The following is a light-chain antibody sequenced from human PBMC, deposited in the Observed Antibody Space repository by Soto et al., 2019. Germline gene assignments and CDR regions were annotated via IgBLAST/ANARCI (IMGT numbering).Light chain of an antibody. Sequence: QPVLTRLASVSGSPGHSTTISCTATTSDIGDYNYVSWYQQLPDKVPKLIISLVSNRPSGVSNRFSGSKSGNTASLTISGLQAEDEGDYYCTSWGIFGPGTKVTVL. V-gene: IGLV2-14*01. J-gene: IGLJ1*01. CDR1: TSDIGDYNY. CDR2: LVS. CDR3: TSWGI.